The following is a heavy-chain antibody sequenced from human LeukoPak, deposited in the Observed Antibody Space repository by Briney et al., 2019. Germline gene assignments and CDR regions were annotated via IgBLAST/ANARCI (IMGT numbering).Heavy chain of an antibody. J-gene: IGHJ4*02. Sequence: SLRLSCVASGFTFDDYAMHWVRQAPGKGLEWVSGIRRNSDSIGYADSVRGRITISRDNAKHSLYLEMNGLRTEDTALYDCVKDLGDVTAAIAYWGQGSLVSVSS. CDR3: VKDLGDVTAAIAY. CDR1: GFTFDDYA. CDR2: IRRNSDSI. D-gene: IGHD2-2*01. V-gene: IGHV3-9*01.